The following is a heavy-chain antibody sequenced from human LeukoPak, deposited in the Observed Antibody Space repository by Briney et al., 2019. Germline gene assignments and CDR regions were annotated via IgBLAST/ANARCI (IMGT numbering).Heavy chain of an antibody. CDR2: INTDGRAT. CDR3: TRDGGSFCDFDY. Sequence: GGSLRLSCVASGFSFRNYAIHWVRQAPGKGLEYVSVINTDGRATYYADSVKGRFTISRDNSKNTVYLRMDSLRGEDMAVYYCTRDGGSFCDFDYWGQGALVTVSS. J-gene: IGHJ4*02. V-gene: IGHV3-64*02. D-gene: IGHD1-26*01. CDR1: GFSFRNYA.